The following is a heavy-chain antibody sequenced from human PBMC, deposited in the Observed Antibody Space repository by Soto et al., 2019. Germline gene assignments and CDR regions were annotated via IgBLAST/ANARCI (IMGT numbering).Heavy chain of an antibody. J-gene: IGHJ3*01. V-gene: IGHV4-59*01. CDR1: GNSISSYF. D-gene: IGHD3-10*01. CDR3: VSSGSAIYGDACDV. Sequence: SETLSLTCNVSGNSISSYFRSWIRQTPGKGLEWIGFIYDSGDTKYNPSLESRATISLDTSKSQFSLKLRSVTAADTAMYYCVSSGSAIYGDACDVGARGSRVTV. CDR2: IYDSGDT.